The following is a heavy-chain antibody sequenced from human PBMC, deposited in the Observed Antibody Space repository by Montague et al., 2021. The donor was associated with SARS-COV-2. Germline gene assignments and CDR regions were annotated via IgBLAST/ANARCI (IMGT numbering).Heavy chain of an antibody. V-gene: IGHV4-59*01. CDR3: AREGLNNWFDP. J-gene: IGHJ5*02. CDR2: NYYRGST. CDR1: NGSISSYY. Sequence: SQTLSLTCSVSNGSISSYYWSWVRQPPGKRLEWIGYNYYRGSTNYNPSLESRVTISADTSKNQFSLKLRSVTAADTAVYFCAREGLNNWFDPWGQGTLVIVSS.